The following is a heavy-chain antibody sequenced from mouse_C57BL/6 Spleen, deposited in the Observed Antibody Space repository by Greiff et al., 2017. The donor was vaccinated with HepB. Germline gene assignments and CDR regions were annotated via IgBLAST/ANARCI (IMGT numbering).Heavy chain of an antibody. J-gene: IGHJ4*01. V-gene: IGHV1-15*01. CDR3: TRRGIYYYGSSYVGYAMDY. Sequence: LQESGAELVRPGASVTLSCKASGYTFTDYEMHWVKQTPVHGLEWIGAIDPETGGTAYNQKFKGKAILTADKSSSTAYMELRSLTSEDSAVYYCTRRGIYYYGSSYVGYAMDYWGQGTSVTVSS. CDR1: GYTFTDYE. D-gene: IGHD1-1*01. CDR2: IDPETGGT.